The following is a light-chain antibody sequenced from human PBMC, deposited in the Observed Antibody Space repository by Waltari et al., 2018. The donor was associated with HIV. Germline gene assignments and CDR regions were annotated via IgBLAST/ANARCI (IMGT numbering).Light chain of an antibody. CDR3: GTWDSSLSVVV. CDR1: STNIGNNY. J-gene: IGLJ3*02. Sequence: QSVLTQPPSVSSAPGQKVTIPCSGPSTNIGNNYLGWYQVFPGTAPKLLIYDNNKRPSGTPDRFSGSKSGTLATLGITGLQTGDEADYYCGTWDSSLSVVVFGGGTKLTVL. CDR2: DNN. V-gene: IGLV1-51*01.